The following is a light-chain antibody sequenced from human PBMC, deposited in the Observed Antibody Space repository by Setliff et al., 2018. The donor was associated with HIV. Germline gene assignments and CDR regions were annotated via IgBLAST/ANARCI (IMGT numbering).Light chain of an antibody. V-gene: IGLV6-57*01. CDR2: EDD. CDR1: TGNIASNY. J-gene: IGLJ3*02. CDR3: QSYDNNNRWV. Sequence: NFMLTQPHSVSESPGTTVTISCTRSTGNIASNYVQWYQQRPGSSPTTVIYEDDQRPSGVPDRFSGSIDSSSNSASLTISGLKTDDEADYYCQSYDNNNRWVFGGGTKVTVL.